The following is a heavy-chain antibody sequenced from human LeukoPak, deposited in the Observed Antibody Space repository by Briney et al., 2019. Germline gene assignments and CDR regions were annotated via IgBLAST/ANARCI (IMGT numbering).Heavy chain of an antibody. CDR1: GGTFSSYA. V-gene: IGHV1-69*13. D-gene: IGHD2-15*01. CDR2: IIPIFGTA. CDR3: AREAVVVAGYYYYGMDV. Sequence: ASVKVSCKASGGTFSSYAISWVRQAPGQGLEWMGGIIPIFGTANYAQKFQGRVTITADESTSTAYMELSSLRSEDTAVYYCAREAVVVAGYYYYGMDVWGQGTTVTVSS. J-gene: IGHJ6*02.